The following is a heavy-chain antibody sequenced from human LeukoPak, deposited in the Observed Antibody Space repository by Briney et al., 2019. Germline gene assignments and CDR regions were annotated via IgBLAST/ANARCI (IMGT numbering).Heavy chain of an antibody. CDR1: GFSLNTDGVA. J-gene: IGHJ4*02. CDR3: ARYNWHCFDY. D-gene: IGHD1-20*01. Sequence: SGPTLVKPTQTLTLTCTFSGFSLNTDGVAVGWIRQPPGKALEWLAIIYWDDDKRYSPSLKSRLTITKDTSKNQVVLTMTNLDPVDTATYFCARYNWHCFDYWGQGTLVTVSS. V-gene: IGHV2-5*02. CDR2: IYWDDDK.